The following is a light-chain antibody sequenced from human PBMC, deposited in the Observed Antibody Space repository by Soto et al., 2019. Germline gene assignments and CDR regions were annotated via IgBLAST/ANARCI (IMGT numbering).Light chain of an antibody. J-gene: IGKJ2*01. CDR3: QQRSNWLYT. Sequence: EIVLTQSPATLSLSPGERATLSCRASQSVSSYLAWYQQKPGQAPRLLIYDASNRATGIPARFSGSGSGTDFTLTISSLEPEDFAVYYYQQRSNWLYTFGQGTKLEIK. V-gene: IGKV3-11*01. CDR2: DAS. CDR1: QSVSSY.